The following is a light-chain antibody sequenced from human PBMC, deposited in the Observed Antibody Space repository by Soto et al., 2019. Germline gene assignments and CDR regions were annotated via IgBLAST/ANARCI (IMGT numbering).Light chain of an antibody. CDR2: DAS. J-gene: IGKJ2*01. CDR1: QSVSSY. Sequence: EIVLTQSPATLSLSRGERATLSCRASQSVSSYLAWYQQKPGQAPRLLIYDASNRATGIPARFSGSGSGTDFTLTISSLEPEDFAVYYCQQRSNWSYTFGQGTKLEIK. V-gene: IGKV3-11*01. CDR3: QQRSNWSYT.